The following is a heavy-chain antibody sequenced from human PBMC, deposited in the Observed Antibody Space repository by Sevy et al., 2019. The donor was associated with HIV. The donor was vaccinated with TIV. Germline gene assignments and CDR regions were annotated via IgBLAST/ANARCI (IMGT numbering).Heavy chain of an antibody. V-gene: IGHV3-30-3*01. D-gene: IGHD1-1*01. Sequence: GGSLRLSCAVSGFTFSTYAMHWVRQAPGKGLECVAIVSSDGSEINYADSVKGRFTISRYNSRNTLYRQMNSLRTDDTALYYCGRDQLVSIDYWGQGTLVTVSS. J-gene: IGHJ4*02. CDR2: VSSDGSEI. CDR3: GRDQLVSIDY. CDR1: GFTFSTYA.